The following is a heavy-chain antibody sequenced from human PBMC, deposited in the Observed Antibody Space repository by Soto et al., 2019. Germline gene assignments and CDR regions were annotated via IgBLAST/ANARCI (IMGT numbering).Heavy chain of an antibody. CDR1: GFTFDDYA. CDR3: AKRYYYGAGNRPLWYFDY. CDR2: ISWNSGSI. V-gene: IGHV3-9*01. D-gene: IGHD3-10*01. J-gene: IGHJ4*02. Sequence: EVQLVESGGGLVQPGRSLRLSCAASGFTFDDYAMHWVRQAPGKGLEWVSGISWNSGSIGYADSVKGRFTISRDNAKNSLYLQMNSLRAEDTALYYCAKRYYYGAGNRPLWYFDYWGQGTLVTVSS.